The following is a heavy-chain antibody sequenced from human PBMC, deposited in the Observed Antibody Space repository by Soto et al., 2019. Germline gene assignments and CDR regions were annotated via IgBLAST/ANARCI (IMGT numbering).Heavy chain of an antibody. D-gene: IGHD1-7*01. J-gene: IGHJ3*02. CDR2: ISGSGGST. CDR1: GFPFSNYA. Sequence: GGSLRLSCAASGFPFSNYAMSWVRQAPGKGLEWVSAISGSGGSTYYADSVKGRFTISRDSSKNTLYLQMNSLRAEDTAVYYCAKGNSWSPALVLDIWGQGTMVTVSS. CDR3: AKGNSWSPALVLDI. V-gene: IGHV3-23*01.